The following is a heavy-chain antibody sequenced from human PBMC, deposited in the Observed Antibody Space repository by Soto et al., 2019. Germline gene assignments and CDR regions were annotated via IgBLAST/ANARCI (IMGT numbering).Heavy chain of an antibody. J-gene: IGHJ4*02. CDR2: FSGSGGST. D-gene: IGHD2-2*01. CDR1: GFTFSSYA. CDR3: AKNSGYCSSTSCYVFDY. Sequence: EVQLLESGGGLVQPGGSLRLSCAASGFTFSSYAMSWVRQAPGKGLEWVSAFSGSGGSTYYADSVKGRFTISRDNSKMTLYLQMNSLRAMDTAVYYCAKNSGYCSSTSCYVFDYWGQGTLVTVSS. V-gene: IGHV3-23*01.